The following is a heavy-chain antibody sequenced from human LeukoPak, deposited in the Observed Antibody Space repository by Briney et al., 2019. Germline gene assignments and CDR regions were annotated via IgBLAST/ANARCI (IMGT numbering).Heavy chain of an antibody. CDR1: GFTFSSYG. Sequence: GGSLRLSCAASGFTFSSYGMHWVRQAPGKGLEWVAFIRYDGSNKYYADSVKGRFTISRDNSKNTLYLQMNSLRAEDTAVYYCAKDRRIAAAGPVISPGYWGQGTLVTVSS. CDR2: IRYDGSNK. J-gene: IGHJ4*02. V-gene: IGHV3-30*02. CDR3: AKDRRIAAAGPVISPGY. D-gene: IGHD6-13*01.